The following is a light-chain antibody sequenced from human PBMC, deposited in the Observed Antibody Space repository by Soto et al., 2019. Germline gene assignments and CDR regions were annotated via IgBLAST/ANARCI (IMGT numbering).Light chain of an antibody. V-gene: IGKV3-11*01. J-gene: IGKJ4*01. CDR1: QSISHF. CDR3: QQRTDWPT. CDR2: DTS. Sequence: EIVLTQSPATLSLSPGESATLSCRASQSISHFLAWYQQKPGQAPRLLIYDTSSRATGIPGRFSGSGSGTDFTLTLDRLEAEEFAVYYCQQRTDWPTFGGGTRV.